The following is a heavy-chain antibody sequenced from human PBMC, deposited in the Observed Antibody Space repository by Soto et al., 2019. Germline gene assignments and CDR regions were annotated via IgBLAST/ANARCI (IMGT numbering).Heavy chain of an antibody. J-gene: IGHJ4*02. V-gene: IGHV1-8*01. Sequence: ASVKVSCKASGYTFTSYDINWVRQATGQGLEWMGWMNPNSGNTGYAQNFQGRVTMTRDTSIRTAYLELSSLRSEDTAVYYCTRKIPASGGFDYWGQGTLVTVSS. D-gene: IGHD2-15*01. CDR2: MNPNSGNT. CDR3: TRKIPASGGFDY. CDR1: GYTFTSYD.